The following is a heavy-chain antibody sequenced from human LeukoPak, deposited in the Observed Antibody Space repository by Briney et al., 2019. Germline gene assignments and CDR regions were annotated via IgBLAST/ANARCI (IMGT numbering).Heavy chain of an antibody. CDR1: GFTVFSDN. V-gene: IGHV3-66*02. Sequence: GGSLRLSCAASGFTVFSDNMSWVRQSPGKGLEWVSVVYSSDDGTNYAESVRGRFTISRDNSKNTVYLQMNSLRVEDTGVYYCAKRSRGYYDYWGQGTLVTVSS. D-gene: IGHD2-21*01. CDR3: AKRSRGYYDY. J-gene: IGHJ4*02. CDR2: VYSSDDGT.